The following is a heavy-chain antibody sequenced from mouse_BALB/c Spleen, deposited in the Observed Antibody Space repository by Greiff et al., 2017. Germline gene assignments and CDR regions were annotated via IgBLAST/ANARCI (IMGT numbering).Heavy chain of an antibody. D-gene: IGHD3-1*01. J-gene: IGHJ2*01. CDR1: GDSFPSGY. Sequence: VQLQQSGPSLVKPSQTLYLTCSVSGDSFPSGYRNWVRKFPGHKLEYMGYISYSGSTYYNPSLISRNSITLDTSKNQYYAQLNSVTTEDTATYYGARFGLGYYYFDYWGQGTTLTVSS. CDR2: ISYSGST. CDR3: ARFGLGYYYFDY. V-gene: IGHV3-8*02.